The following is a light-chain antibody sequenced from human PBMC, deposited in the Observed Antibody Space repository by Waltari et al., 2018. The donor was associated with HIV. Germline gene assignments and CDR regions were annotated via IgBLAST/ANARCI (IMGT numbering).Light chain of an antibody. CDR2: RDH. V-gene: IGLV1-47*01. Sequence: QSVLTQPPSASGTPGQKVTISCSGGTANIGANFVFWFQQFPGTAPKLLIYRDHLRHSGVPARFSGSKSGTSASLTISGLRSDDEAHYFCAVLDDTLGGGVFGGGTKLTVL. J-gene: IGLJ2*01. CDR1: TANIGANF. CDR3: AVLDDTLGGGV.